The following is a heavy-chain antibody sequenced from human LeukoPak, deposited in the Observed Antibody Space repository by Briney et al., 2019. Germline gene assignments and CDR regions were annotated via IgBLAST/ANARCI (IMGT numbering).Heavy chain of an antibody. CDR1: GDSFSLYY. CDR3: ARGPTTVTRAFDY. Sequence: NPSETLSLTCTVSGDSFSLYYWSWIRQPAGKGLEWIGHIYASGSTNYNPSLKSRVTMSVDTSKNQFSLRLSSVTAADTAVYYCARGPTTVTRAFDYWGQGTLVTVSS. V-gene: IGHV4-4*07. J-gene: IGHJ4*02. D-gene: IGHD4-17*01. CDR2: IYASGST.